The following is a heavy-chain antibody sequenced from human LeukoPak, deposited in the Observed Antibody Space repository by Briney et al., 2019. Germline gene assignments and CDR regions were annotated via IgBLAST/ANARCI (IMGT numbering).Heavy chain of an antibody. J-gene: IGHJ4*02. CDR3: ARARSSGWVIDS. V-gene: IGHV3-48*02. D-gene: IGHD6-19*01. CDR1: GLTFSSYS. CDR2: ISSGGGST. Sequence: GGSVRLLCAASGLTFSSYSMKGVPQAPGRGREGISYISSGGGSTYYADSVKGRFTISRDNAKNSLYLQMNSLRDEDTAVYFCARARSSGWVIDSWGQGTLVTVSS.